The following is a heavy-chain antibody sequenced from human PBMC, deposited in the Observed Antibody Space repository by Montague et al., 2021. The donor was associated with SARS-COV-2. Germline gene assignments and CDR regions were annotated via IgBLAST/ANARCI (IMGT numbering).Heavy chain of an antibody. CDR1: GFTVSSNY. CDR2: IYSGGST. CDR3: ARHDYGDYKADY. D-gene: IGHD4-17*01. J-gene: IGHJ4*02. Sequence: SLRLSCAASGFTVSSNYMSWVRQAPGKGLEWVSVIYSGGSTCYADSVKGRFTISRDNSKNTLYLQMNSLRAEDTAVYYCARHDYGDYKADYWGQGTLVTVSS. V-gene: IGHV3-66*02.